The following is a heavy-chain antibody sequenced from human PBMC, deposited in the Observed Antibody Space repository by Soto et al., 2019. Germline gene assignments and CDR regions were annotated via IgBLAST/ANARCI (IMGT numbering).Heavy chain of an antibody. CDR1: GYTFTSYA. Sequence: SVKVSCKASGYTFTSYAMHWVRQAPGQGLEWMGWIIPIFGTANYAQKFQGRVTITADESTSTAYMELSSLRSEDTAVYYCAREVSGSYYDSGGMDVWGQGTTVTVSS. CDR3: AREVSGSYYDSGGMDV. D-gene: IGHD1-26*01. V-gene: IGHV1-69*13. J-gene: IGHJ6*02. CDR2: IIPIFGTA.